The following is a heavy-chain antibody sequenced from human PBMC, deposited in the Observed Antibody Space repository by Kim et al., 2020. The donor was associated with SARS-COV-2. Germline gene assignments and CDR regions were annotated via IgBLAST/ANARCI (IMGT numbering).Heavy chain of an antibody. J-gene: IGHJ5*02. CDR3: ARALYYDILTGYPMRFDP. Sequence: SVKVSCKASGGTFSSYAISWVRQAPGQGLEWMGGIIPIFGTANYAQKFQGRVTITADESTSTAYMELSSLRSEDTAVYYCARALYYDILTGYPMRFDPWGQGTLVTVSS. CDR1: GGTFSSYA. V-gene: IGHV1-69*13. CDR2: IIPIFGTA. D-gene: IGHD3-9*01.